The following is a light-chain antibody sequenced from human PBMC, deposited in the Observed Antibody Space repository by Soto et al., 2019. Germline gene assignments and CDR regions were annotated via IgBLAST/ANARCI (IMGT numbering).Light chain of an antibody. J-gene: IGKJ2*01. V-gene: IGKV1-5*01. CDR1: QSISSW. Sequence: DIQMTQSPSTLSASVGERVTITCRASQSISSWLAWYQQKPGKAPKLLIYDASSLESGVPSRFSGSGSGTEFTLTISSLQPDDFATYYCQQYNSYVYTFGQGTKLEIK. CDR2: DAS. CDR3: QQYNSYVYT.